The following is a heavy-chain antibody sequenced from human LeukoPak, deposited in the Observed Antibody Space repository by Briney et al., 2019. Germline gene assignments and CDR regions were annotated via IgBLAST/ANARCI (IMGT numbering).Heavy chain of an antibody. CDR2: ISGSGGST. V-gene: IGHV3-23*01. Sequence: GGSLRLSCAASGFTFSSYAMSWVRQAPGKGLEWVSAISGSGGSTYYADSVKGRFTISRDNSKNTLYLQMNSLRAEDTAVYYCAKDRVMITFGGVIGLWGQGTLVTVSS. D-gene: IGHD3-16*01. CDR3: AKDRVMITFGGVIGL. CDR1: GFTFSSYA. J-gene: IGHJ5*02.